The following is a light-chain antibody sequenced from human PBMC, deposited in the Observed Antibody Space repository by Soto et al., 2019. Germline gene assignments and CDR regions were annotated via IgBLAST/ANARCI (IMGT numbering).Light chain of an antibody. Sequence: QSVLTQPASVSGSPGQSITISCTGTSSDVGGYNYVSWYQQHPGKAPKLMIYEVSNRPSGVSTRFSGSKSGNTASLTISGLQAEDEADYYCSSDTISTTLVFGTGTKVTVL. CDR2: EVS. CDR1: SSDVGGYNY. J-gene: IGLJ1*01. CDR3: SSDTISTTLV. V-gene: IGLV2-14*01.